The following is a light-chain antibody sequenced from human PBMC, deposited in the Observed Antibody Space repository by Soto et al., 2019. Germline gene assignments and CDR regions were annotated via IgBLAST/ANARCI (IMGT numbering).Light chain of an antibody. CDR2: GAS. Sequence: EIVMTQSPATLSVSPGERATLSCRASQSVSSNLAWYQQKPGQAPRLLIYGASTRATGIPARFSGSGSGTEFTLTISSLQSEDFGVYYCQQYNNWPPYTFGQATKLEIK. CDR3: QQYNNWPPYT. CDR1: QSVSSN. J-gene: IGKJ2*01. V-gene: IGKV3-15*01.